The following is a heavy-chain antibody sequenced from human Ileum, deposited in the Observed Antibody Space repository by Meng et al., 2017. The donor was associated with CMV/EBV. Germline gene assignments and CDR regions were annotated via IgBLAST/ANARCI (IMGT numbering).Heavy chain of an antibody. Sequence: FTFSNAWMNWVRQAPGKGLEWVAHIKSKIEDGTTDHAAPVKGRFTISRDDAKNTLYLQMNSLKTEETAVYFCTTDGNRAYTRSSGDYWGQGTLVTVSP. CDR2: IKSKIEDGTT. CDR1: FTFSNAW. V-gene: IGHV3-15*07. D-gene: IGHD6-6*01. J-gene: IGHJ4*02. CDR3: TTDGNRAYTRSSGDY.